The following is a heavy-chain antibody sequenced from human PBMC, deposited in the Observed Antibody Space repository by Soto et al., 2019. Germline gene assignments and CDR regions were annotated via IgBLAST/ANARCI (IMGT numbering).Heavy chain of an antibody. CDR2: IYYSGSA. CDR3: ARQGSRAFDI. Sequence: PSETLSLTCTVSGGSIGTSVYYWGWIRQPPGRGLEWMANIYYSGSAYYNPSLKSRVSTSVDTSKNQFSLKLRSVTAADTAVYYCARQGSRAFDIWGQGTMVT. V-gene: IGHV4-39*01. CDR1: GGSIGTSVYY. D-gene: IGHD2-15*01. J-gene: IGHJ3*02.